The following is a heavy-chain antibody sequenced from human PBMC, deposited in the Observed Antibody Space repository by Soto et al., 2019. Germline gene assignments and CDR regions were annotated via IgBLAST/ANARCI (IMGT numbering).Heavy chain of an antibody. CDR1: GGSISSYY. V-gene: IGHV4-59*01. J-gene: IGHJ5*02. CDR3: ERHSGYDFWSGYLNP. D-gene: IGHD3-3*01. CDR2: IYYTVNT. Sequence: SETLSLTCTVSGGSISSYYWSWIRQPPGKGLEWIGYIYYTVNTNYNPSLKSRVTISVDTSKNQFSLKLSSVTAADTAVYYCERHSGYDFWSGYLNPWGQGTLVTVSS.